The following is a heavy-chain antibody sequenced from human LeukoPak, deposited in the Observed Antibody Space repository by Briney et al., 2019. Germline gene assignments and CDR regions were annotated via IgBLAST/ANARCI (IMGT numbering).Heavy chain of an antibody. CDR2: MNPNSGVT. J-gene: IGHJ6*04. CDR1: GYTFTGYD. Sequence: ASVKVSCKASGYTFTGYDINWVRQATGQGLEWMGWMNPNSGVTVYAQKFQGRVTMTRNTSVSTAYMELSGLRSDDTAVYYCARLERMDVWGKGTTVTVSS. CDR3: ARLERMDV. V-gene: IGHV1-8*01.